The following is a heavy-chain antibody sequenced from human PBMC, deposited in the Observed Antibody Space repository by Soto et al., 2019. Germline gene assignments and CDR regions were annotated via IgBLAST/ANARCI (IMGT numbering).Heavy chain of an antibody. V-gene: IGHV3-30*18. CDR1: GFTFSDYA. CDR2: VSHDGRNT. Sequence: VQLVESGGGVVQPGRSPRLSCAASGFTFSDYAMHWVRQAPGKGLEWVAVVSHDGRNTHSAYSGKGRFTISRDSSKNTVSLEMTGLRAEDTAVYYCAKGGRQWLVTSDFNYGGQGALVTVSS. CDR3: AKGGRQWLVTSDFNY. J-gene: IGHJ4*02. D-gene: IGHD6-19*01.